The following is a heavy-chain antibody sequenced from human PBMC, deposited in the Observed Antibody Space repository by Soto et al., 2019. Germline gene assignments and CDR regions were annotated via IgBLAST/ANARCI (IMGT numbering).Heavy chain of an antibody. CDR2: ISYDGSNK. V-gene: IGHV3-30-3*01. CDR3: ARDPVAYCGGDCRTFDS. Sequence: QVQLVESGGGVVQPGRSLRLSCAASGFTFSSYAMHWVRQAPGKGLEWEAVISYDGSNKYYADSVKGRFTISRDNSNNTLYLQMNSLRAEDTAVYYCARDPVAYCGGDCRTFDSWGQGTLVTVSS. CDR1: GFTFSSYA. D-gene: IGHD2-21*02. J-gene: IGHJ4*02.